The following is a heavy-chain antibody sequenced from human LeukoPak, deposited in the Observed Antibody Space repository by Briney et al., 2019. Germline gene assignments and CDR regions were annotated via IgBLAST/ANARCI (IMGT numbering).Heavy chain of an antibody. CDR3: ARDRRHYYDSSGYYYEDY. V-gene: IGHV3-48*03. CDR2: ISSSGSTI. J-gene: IGHJ4*02. D-gene: IGHD3-22*01. Sequence: GGSLRLSCAASGFTFSSYEMNWVRQAPGKGLEWVSYISSSGSTIYYADSVKGRFTISRDNAKHSLYLQMNSLRAEDTAVYYCARDRRHYYDSSGYYYEDYWGQGTLVTVSS. CDR1: GFTFSSYE.